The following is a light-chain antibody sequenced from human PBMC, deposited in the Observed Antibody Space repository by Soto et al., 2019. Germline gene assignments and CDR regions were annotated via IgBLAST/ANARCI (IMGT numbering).Light chain of an antibody. Sequence: VLAQSPATRYLSPEARATLSGRASQSVSSYLAWYQQKPGQAPRLLIYGATSRATGIPDRFSGSGSGTDFTLTIGRLEPEDFAVYFCQQYNYLITFGQGTRLEIK. J-gene: IGKJ5*01. CDR2: GAT. CDR1: QSVSSY. V-gene: IGKV3-20*01. CDR3: QQYNYLIT.